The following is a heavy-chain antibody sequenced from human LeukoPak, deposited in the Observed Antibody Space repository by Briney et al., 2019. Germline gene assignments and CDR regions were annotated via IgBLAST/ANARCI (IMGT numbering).Heavy chain of an antibody. D-gene: IGHD6-19*01. J-gene: IGHJ6*03. CDR2: INHSGST. CDR3: ARGNSVAVGHYYYYMDV. V-gene: IGHV4-34*01. CDR1: GGSISSYY. Sequence: SETLSLTCTVSGGSISSYYWSWIRQPPGKGLEWIGEINHSGSTNYNPSLKSRVTISVDTSKNQFSLKLSSVTAAGTAVYYCARGNSVAVGHYYYYMDVWGKGTTVTVSS.